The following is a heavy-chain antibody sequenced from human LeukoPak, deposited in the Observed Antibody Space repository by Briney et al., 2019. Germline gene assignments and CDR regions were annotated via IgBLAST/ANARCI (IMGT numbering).Heavy chain of an antibody. Sequence: GGSLRLSCAASGFSFGVHYMSWMRQAPGKGPEWISYISGNGGDIAYADSVKGRFTISRDNAKNSLHLQMNSLRVEDTAVYHCVRHAGRTGGQWGQGTLIAVSS. CDR2: ISGNGGDI. V-gene: IGHV3-11*01. CDR1: GFSFGVHY. D-gene: IGHD3-10*01. J-gene: IGHJ4*02. CDR3: VRHAGRTGGQ.